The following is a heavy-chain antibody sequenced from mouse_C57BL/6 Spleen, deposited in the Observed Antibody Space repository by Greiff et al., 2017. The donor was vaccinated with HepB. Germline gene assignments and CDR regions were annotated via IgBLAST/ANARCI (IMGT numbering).Heavy chain of an antibody. CDR2: IYPGDGDT. CDR1: GYAFSSYW. D-gene: IGHD1-1*01. J-gene: IGHJ2*01. V-gene: IGHV1-80*01. Sequence: VQLQQSGAELVKPGASVKISCKASGYAFSSYWMNWVKQRPGKGLEWIGQIYPGDGDTNYNGKFKGKATLTADKYSSTAYMQLSSLTTEDSAVYCCARWDYYGSSYGFDYWGQGTTLTVSS. CDR3: ARWDYYGSSYGFDY.